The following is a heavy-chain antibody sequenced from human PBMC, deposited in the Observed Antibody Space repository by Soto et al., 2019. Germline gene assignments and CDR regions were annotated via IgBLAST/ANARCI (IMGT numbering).Heavy chain of an antibody. J-gene: IGHJ5*02. V-gene: IGHV3-23*01. CDR3: ARRA. CDR1: GFTFSNYP. Sequence: EVQVSESGGGLVQPGGSLRLSCATSGFTFSNYPMNWVRQAPGKGLEWVSGISAGGDRTYYADSVKGRFTIFRDNSKNSVSLRMNSLRVEDTAVYYCARRAWGQGTLVTVSS. CDR2: ISAGGDRT.